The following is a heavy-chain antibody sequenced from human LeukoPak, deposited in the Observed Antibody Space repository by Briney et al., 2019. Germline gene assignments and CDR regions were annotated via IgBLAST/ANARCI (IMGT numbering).Heavy chain of an antibody. D-gene: IGHD2-2*01. J-gene: IGHJ4*02. CDR1: GFTVSSNY. Sequence: GGSLRLSCAASGFTVSSNYMSGVRQAPGKGLEWVSVIYSGGSTYYADSVKGRFTISRDNSKNTLYLQMNSLRAEDTAVYYCARDVTSSEFDYWGQGTLVTVSS. CDR2: IYSGGST. CDR3: ARDVTSSEFDY. V-gene: IGHV3-66*01.